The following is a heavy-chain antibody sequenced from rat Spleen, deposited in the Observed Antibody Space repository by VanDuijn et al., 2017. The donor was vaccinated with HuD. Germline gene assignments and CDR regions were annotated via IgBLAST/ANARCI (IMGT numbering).Heavy chain of an antibody. V-gene: IGHV5-20*01. CDR1: GFTLSDYY. J-gene: IGHJ2*01. D-gene: IGHD4-2*01. Sequence: EVQLVESGGGLVQPGRSLKLSCAASGFTLSDYYMAWVRQAPTKGLEWVATMSYDGSSTYYRDSVKGRFTISRNNAKNTLYLQMDSLRSEDTATYYCTREDWSFDNWGQGVMVTVSS. CDR3: TREDWSFDN. CDR2: MSYDGSST.